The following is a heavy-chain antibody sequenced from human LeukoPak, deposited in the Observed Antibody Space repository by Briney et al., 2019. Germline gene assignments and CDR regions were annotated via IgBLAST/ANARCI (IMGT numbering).Heavy chain of an antibody. Sequence: ASVKVSCKVSGYTLTELSMHWVRQAPGKGLEWMGGFDPEDGETVYAQKFQGRVTMTEDTSTDTAYMELSSLRSEDTAVYYCATGQAQDILTGYLHWGQGTLVTVSS. CDR1: GYTLTELS. CDR3: ATGQAQDILTGYLH. D-gene: IGHD3-9*01. J-gene: IGHJ4*02. V-gene: IGHV1-24*01. CDR2: FDPEDGET.